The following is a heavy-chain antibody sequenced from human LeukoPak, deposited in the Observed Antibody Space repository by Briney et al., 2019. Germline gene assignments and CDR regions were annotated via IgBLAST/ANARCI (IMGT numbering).Heavy chain of an antibody. CDR2: IRGSGDST. V-gene: IGHV3-23*01. D-gene: IGHD2-8*02. CDR1: GFSFSSYA. Sequence: GGSLRLSCAASGFSFSSYAMSWVRPAPGKGLDWVSGIRGSGDSTYYADSVKGRFTISRDNSKNTLYLQMNSLRAEDTAVYYCAKEPWSFDYWGQGTLVTVSS. J-gene: IGHJ4*02. CDR3: AKEPWSFDY.